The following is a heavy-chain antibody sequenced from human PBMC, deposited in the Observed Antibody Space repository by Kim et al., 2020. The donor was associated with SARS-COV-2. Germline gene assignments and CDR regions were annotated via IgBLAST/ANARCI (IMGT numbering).Heavy chain of an antibody. V-gene: IGHV1-18*01. J-gene: IGHJ5*02. D-gene: IGHD2-15*01. CDR2: ISVYNGNT. CDR1: GYTFTRYG. CDR3: AREGGGMVVGVHTNWFDP. Sequence: ASVKVSCQASGYTFTRYGINWVRQAPGQGLEWMGWISVYNGNTNYAQKFQGRATMTTDTSASTVYMELRSLRSDDTAMYYCAREGGGMVVGVHTNWFDPWGQGTLVTVSS.